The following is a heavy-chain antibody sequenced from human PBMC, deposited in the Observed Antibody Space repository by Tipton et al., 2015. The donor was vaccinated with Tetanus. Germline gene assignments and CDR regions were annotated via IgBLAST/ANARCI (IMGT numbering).Heavy chain of an antibody. V-gene: IGHV4-31*03. CDR1: GGSISSDGAY. CDR3: ARDRGVRGGYYYYHGMDV. Sequence: TLSLTCTVSGGSISSDGAYWSWIRQHPGEGLEWIGYISNSGSTYYNPSLKSRVTISVDTSQKRISLKVNSVTAADTAVYYCARDRGVRGGYYYYHGMDVWGQGTTVTVSS. D-gene: IGHD3-10*01. J-gene: IGHJ6*02. CDR2: ISNSGST.